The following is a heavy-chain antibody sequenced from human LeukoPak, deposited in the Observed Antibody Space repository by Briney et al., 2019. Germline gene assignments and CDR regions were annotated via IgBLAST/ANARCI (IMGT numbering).Heavy chain of an antibody. CDR3: ARLDRRFGDLGYFDF. V-gene: IGHV3-30-3*01. CDR1: GFTFSNYA. J-gene: IGHJ4*02. D-gene: IGHD3-10*01. Sequence: GGSLRLSCAASGFTFSNYAMHWVRQAPGKGLEWVAVISYDGDNKYYTNSVKGRFTISRDNSKNTLFLQMNTLRVEDTAVYYCARLDRRFGDLGYFDFWGQGTLVTVSS. CDR2: ISYDGDNK.